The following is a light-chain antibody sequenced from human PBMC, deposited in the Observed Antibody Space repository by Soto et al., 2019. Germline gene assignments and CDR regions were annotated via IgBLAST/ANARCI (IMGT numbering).Light chain of an antibody. J-gene: IGKJ4*01. V-gene: IGKV3-20*01. Sequence: EIVLTQSPGTLSLSPGERATLSCMASQSVSSSYLAWYQQKPGQAPRLLIYGASSRDTGIPDRFSASGSGSDFTLTISRLEPDDFEVYYCHQYDSLPLTFGGGTKVDIK. CDR2: GAS. CDR1: QSVSSSY. CDR3: HQYDSLPLT.